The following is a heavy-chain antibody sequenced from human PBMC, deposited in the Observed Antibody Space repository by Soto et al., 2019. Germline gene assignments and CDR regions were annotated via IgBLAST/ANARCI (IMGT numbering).Heavy chain of an antibody. D-gene: IGHD2-15*01. J-gene: IGHJ6*02. CDR2: MFSSGLT. V-gene: IGHV4-39*01. Sequence: QLHLQESGPGLVKPSETLSLTCSVSGYSVSSSDYYWAWIRQPPGKGLEWIGSMFSSGLTYYNPSLKSRVTLSVDTSKNQFSVRLNSVTAADTAVYYCAPLSVSLSGPYGIHVWGQGTTVTVSS. CDR1: GYSVSSSDYY. CDR3: APLSVSLSGPYGIHV.